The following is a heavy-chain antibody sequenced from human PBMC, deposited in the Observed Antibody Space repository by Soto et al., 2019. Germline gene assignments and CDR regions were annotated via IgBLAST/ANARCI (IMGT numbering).Heavy chain of an antibody. Sequence: QVRLVQSGAEVKKPGSSVKVSCKASGGTFSSYAISWVRQAPGQGLEWMGGIIPIFGTANYAQKFQGRVTITADESTSTAYMELSSLRSEDTAVYYCASANSSGWIRNYYYYGMDVWGQGTTVTVSS. CDR3: ASANSSGWIRNYYYYGMDV. J-gene: IGHJ6*02. CDR2: IIPIFGTA. CDR1: GGTFSSYA. V-gene: IGHV1-69*01. D-gene: IGHD6-19*01.